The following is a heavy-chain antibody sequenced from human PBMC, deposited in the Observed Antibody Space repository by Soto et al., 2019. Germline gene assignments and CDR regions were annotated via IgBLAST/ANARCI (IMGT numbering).Heavy chain of an antibody. D-gene: IGHD2-15*01. CDR2: INAGNGNT. V-gene: IGHV1-3*01. CDR3: ARWGVVAANGRRETAFDI. Sequence: ASVKVSCKASGYTFTSYAMHWVRQAPGQRLEWMGWINAGNGNTKYSQKFQGRVTITRDTSASTAYMELSSLRSEDTAVYYCARWGVVAANGRRETAFDIWGQGTMVTVSS. CDR1: GYTFTSYA. J-gene: IGHJ3*02.